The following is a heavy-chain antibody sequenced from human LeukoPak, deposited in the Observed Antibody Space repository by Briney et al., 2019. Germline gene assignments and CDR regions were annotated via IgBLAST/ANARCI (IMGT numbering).Heavy chain of an antibody. Sequence: PGRSLRLSCAASGFTFDDYAMHWVRQAPGKGLEWVSGISWNSGSIGYADSVKGRFTISRDNAKNSLYLQMNSLRAEDTALYYCARVMTGLVGAFDIWGQGTMVTVSS. V-gene: IGHV3-9*01. D-gene: IGHD6-19*01. CDR1: GFTFDDYA. J-gene: IGHJ3*02. CDR3: ARVMTGLVGAFDI. CDR2: ISWNSGSI.